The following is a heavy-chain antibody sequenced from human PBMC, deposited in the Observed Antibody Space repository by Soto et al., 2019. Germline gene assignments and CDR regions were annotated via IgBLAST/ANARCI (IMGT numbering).Heavy chain of an antibody. V-gene: IGHV3-43*01. Sequence: PGGPLRLSRAASGFNFDDYNMHWHSQAPGKGLEWVSIISRDGTNTNYAESVKGRFTISRDNSKNSLYLQMNSLRTEDTALYYCVKETYYYGVSSYYPLGSWGQGA. J-gene: IGHJ5*02. CDR2: ISRDGTNT. CDR1: GFNFDDYN. CDR3: VKETYYYGVSSYYPLGS. D-gene: IGHD3-22*01.